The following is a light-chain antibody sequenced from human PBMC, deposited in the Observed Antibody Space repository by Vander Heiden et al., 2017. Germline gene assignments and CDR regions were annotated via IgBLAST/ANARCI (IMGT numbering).Light chain of an antibody. V-gene: IGKV3-15*01. CDR3: QQYNNWPPWT. CDR2: GAS. Sequence: EIVMTQSPDTLSVSPRERATLSCRASQSVNYNLAWYQQKPGQAPRVLIYGASTRATGIPARFSGSGSGTDFTLTISGLQSEDFAVYYCQQYNNWPPWTFGQGTKVEIK. J-gene: IGKJ1*01. CDR1: QSVNYN.